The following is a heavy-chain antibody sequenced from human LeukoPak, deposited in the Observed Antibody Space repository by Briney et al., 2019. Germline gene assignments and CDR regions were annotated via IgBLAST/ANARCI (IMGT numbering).Heavy chain of an antibody. CDR3: ARGGSSSWYSGSSFYFDY. V-gene: IGHV4-38-2*02. Sequence: SETLSLTCTVSGYSISSGYYCGWIRQPPGQGLEWIGSIYHSGSTYYNPSLKSRVTISVDTSKNQFSLKLSSVTAADSAVYYCARGGSSSWYSGSSFYFDYWGQGTLVTVSS. CDR1: GYSISSGYY. CDR2: IYHSGST. D-gene: IGHD6-13*01. J-gene: IGHJ4*02.